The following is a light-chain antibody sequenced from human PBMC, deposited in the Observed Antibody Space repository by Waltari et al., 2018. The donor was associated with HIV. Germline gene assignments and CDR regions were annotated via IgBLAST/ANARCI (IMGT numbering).Light chain of an antibody. V-gene: IGLV3-25*03. J-gene: IGLJ3*02. CDR2: KDS. CDR1: ALPKQY. CDR3: QSADSSGTYMV. Sequence: SYELTQPPSVSVSPGQKARITCSGDALPKQYASWYQQKPGQAPVQVIYKDSERPSGIPERFSGASSGTTVTLTISGVQAEDEADYYCQSADSSGTYMVFGGGTKLTVL.